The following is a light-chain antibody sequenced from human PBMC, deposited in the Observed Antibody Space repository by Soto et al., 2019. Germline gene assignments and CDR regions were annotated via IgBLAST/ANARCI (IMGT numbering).Light chain of an antibody. CDR2: DAS. CDR1: QSITTY. Sequence: DIQMTQSPSSLSASVGDRVTITCRTSQSITTYLNWYQQKPGKVPKLLIYDASSLQSGVPSRFSGSGSGTDFTLTISSLQPEDFATYYYQQSYNTPYTFGQGTKLEIK. CDR3: QQSYNTPYT. J-gene: IGKJ2*01. V-gene: IGKV1-39*01.